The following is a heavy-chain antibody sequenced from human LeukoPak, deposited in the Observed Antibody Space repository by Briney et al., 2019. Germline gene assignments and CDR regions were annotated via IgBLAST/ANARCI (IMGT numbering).Heavy chain of an antibody. Sequence: SETLSLTCAVYGGSFSGYYWSWIRQPPGKGLEWIGEINHSGSTNYNPSLKSRVTISVDTSKNQFSPKLSSVTAADTAVYYCARGRITMVRGAGRSGAYYFDYWGQGTLVTVSS. CDR1: GGSFSGYY. CDR2: INHSGST. CDR3: ARGRITMVRGAGRSGAYYFDY. D-gene: IGHD3-10*01. V-gene: IGHV4-34*01. J-gene: IGHJ4*02.